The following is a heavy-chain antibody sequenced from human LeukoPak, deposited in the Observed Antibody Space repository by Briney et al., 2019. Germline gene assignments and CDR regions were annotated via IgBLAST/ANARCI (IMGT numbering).Heavy chain of an antibody. J-gene: IGHJ6*02. D-gene: IGHD2-2*01. V-gene: IGHV1-2*02. CDR3: ASRIRGCSSTSCPYGMDV. Sequence: ASVKVSCKASGYTFTGYYMHWVRQAPGQGLGWMGWINPNSGGTNYAQKFQGRVTMTRDTSISTAYMELSRLRSDDTAVYYCASRIRGCSSTSCPYGMDVWGQGTTVTVSS. CDR2: INPNSGGT. CDR1: GYTFTGYY.